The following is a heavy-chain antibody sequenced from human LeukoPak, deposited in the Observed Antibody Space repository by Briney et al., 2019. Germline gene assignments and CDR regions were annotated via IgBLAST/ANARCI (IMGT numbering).Heavy chain of an antibody. CDR2: ICCSGGST. CDR3: ARVGPWVNPDYYYYYMDV. J-gene: IGHJ6*03. CDR1: EPSFLIYA. D-gene: IGHD1-14*01. Sequence: GVSLRLPCAPWEPSFLIYAKSCIRQARGEALVWISAICCSGGSTYYADSVKGRFTISRDNAKNSLYLQMNSLRAEDTAVYYCARVGPWVNPDYYYYYMDVWGKGTTVTVSS. V-gene: IGHV3-23*01.